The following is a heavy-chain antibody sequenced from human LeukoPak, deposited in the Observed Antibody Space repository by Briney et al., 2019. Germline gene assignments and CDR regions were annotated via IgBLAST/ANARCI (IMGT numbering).Heavy chain of an antibody. CDR1: GYTFTSYG. D-gene: IGHD6-13*01. V-gene: IGHV1-18*01. CDR3: ARLVAAAGINWFAP. Sequence: ASVKVSCKASGYTFTSYGISWVRQAPGQGLEWMGWISAYNGNTNYAQKLQGRVTMTTDTSTSTAYMELRGLRSDDTAVYYCARLVAAAGINWFAPWGQGTLVTVSS. CDR2: ISAYNGNT. J-gene: IGHJ5*02.